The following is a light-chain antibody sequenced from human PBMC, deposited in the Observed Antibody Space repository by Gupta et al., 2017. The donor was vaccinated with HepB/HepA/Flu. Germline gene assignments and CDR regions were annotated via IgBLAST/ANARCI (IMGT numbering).Light chain of an antibody. Sequence: DIQLTQSTSTLSASVGDTVTINCRASQSMISWLAWYQQKPGKAPKRLIYKASSLDSGVPARFSGSGSGTDFTLKISRVETDDVATYYCKQVKRYPWTFGQGTTVEIK. CDR2: KAS. J-gene: IGKJ1*01. CDR1: QSMISW. CDR3: KQVKRYPWT. V-gene: IGKV1-5*03.